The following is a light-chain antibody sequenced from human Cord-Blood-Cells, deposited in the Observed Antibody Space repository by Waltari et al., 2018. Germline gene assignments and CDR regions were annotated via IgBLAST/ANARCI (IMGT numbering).Light chain of an antibody. J-gene: IGLJ2*01. CDR2: DVS. CDR3: CSYAGSYTHVV. V-gene: IGLV2-11*01. Sequence: QSALTQPRSVSGSPGPSVTISCTGNSSDVGGYNYVAWYQQHPGKAPKLMIYDVSKRPSGVPDRFSGSKSGNTASLTISGLQAEDEADYYCCSYAGSYTHVVFGGGTKLTVL. CDR1: SSDVGGYNY.